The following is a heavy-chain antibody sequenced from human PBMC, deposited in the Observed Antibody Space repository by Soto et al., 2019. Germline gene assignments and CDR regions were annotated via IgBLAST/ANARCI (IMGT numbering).Heavy chain of an antibody. J-gene: IGHJ6*02. CDR1: GYSFASNW. CDR2: IYPGDSDT. V-gene: IGHV5-51*01. D-gene: IGHD1-26*01. Sequence: PGESLKISCKGSGYSFASNWVGWVRQMPGKGLEWMGIIYPGDSDTRYSPSFEGQVTISADKSTSTAYLQWSSLQASDTAMYYCARYGSYLLYYKCGMDVWGQGTTVTVSS. CDR3: ARYGSYLLYYKCGMDV.